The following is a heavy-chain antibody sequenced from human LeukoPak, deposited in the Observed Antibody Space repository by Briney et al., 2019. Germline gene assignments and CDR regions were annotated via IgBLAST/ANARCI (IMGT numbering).Heavy chain of an antibody. D-gene: IGHD1-7*01. CDR1: GGTFSSYA. J-gene: IGHJ4*02. V-gene: IGHV1-2*02. Sequence: ASVKVSCKASGGTFSSYAISWVRQAPGQGLEWMGWINPNSGGTNYAQKFQGRVTMTRDTSISTAYMELSRLRSDDTAVYYCARVRYNWNYSLWGQGTLVTVSS. CDR3: ARVRYNWNYSL. CDR2: INPNSGGT.